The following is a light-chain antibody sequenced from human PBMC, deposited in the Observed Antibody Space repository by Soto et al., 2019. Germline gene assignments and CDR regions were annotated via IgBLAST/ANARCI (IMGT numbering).Light chain of an antibody. CDR1: GSDVGGYNY. Sequence: QSVLTQPASVSGSPGQSITISCTGTGSDVGGYNYVSWYQQHPGKAPKLMIYEVSNRPSGVSNRFSGSKSGNTASLTISGLQAEDEADYYCATWDGSLPGEVFGGGTKLTVL. CDR2: EVS. V-gene: IGLV2-14*01. J-gene: IGLJ2*01. CDR3: ATWDGSLPGEV.